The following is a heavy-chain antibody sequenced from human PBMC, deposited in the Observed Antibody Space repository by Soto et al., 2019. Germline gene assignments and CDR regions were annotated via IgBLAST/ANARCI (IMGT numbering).Heavy chain of an antibody. V-gene: IGHV1-46*03. CDR2: INPSGGST. D-gene: IGHD4-17*01. CDR1: GYTFTSYG. CDR3: ARGPDYGDYRSVCYGMDV. J-gene: IGHJ6*02. Sequence: GASVKLSCKASGYTFTSYGISWVRQAPGQGLEWMGIINPSGGSTSYAQKFQGRVTMTRDTSTSTVYMELSSLRSEDTAVYYCARGPDYGDYRSVCYGMDVWGQGTTVTVSS.